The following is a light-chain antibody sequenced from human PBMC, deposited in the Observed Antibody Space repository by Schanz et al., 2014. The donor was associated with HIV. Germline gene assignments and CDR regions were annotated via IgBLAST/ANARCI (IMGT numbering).Light chain of an antibody. CDR2: EVS. Sequence: QSALTQPPSASGSPGQSVTISCTGTSNDVGGYNYVSWYQQLPGRAPKLMIYEVSKRPSGVSNRFSGSKSGNTASLTISGLQAEDEADYYCCSYADSSTFRVFGGGTKLTVL. J-gene: IGLJ3*02. CDR1: SNDVGGYNY. CDR3: CSYADSSTFRV. V-gene: IGLV2-23*02.